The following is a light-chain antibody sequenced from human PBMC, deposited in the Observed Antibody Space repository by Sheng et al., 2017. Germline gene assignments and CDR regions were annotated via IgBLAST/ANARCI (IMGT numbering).Light chain of an antibody. J-gene: IGKJ4*01. CDR3: QQYNSSPLT. CDR2: KAS. Sequence: DIQLTQSPSTLSASVGDRVTITCRASQSIDNWLAWYQQKPGKAPKLLIYKASSLESGVPSRFSGSGSGTEFTLTISSLQPDDLATYYCQQYNSSPLTFGGGTKVEIK. V-gene: IGKV1-5*03. CDR1: QSIDNW.